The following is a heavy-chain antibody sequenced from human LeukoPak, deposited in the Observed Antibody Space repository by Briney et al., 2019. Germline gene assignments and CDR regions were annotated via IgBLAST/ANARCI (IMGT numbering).Heavy chain of an antibody. V-gene: IGHV4-38-2*01. Sequence: PSETLSLTCAVSGYSISSGYYWGWIRQPPGKGLERIGIIYHSGSTYYNPSLKSRVTISVDTSKNQFSLKLSSVTAADTAVYYCARHRVRNTGYYDFWSGLSQGYDYWGQGTLVTVSS. CDR2: IYHSGST. CDR1: GYSISSGYY. D-gene: IGHD3-3*01. J-gene: IGHJ4*02. CDR3: ARHRVRNTGYYDFWSGLSQGYDY.